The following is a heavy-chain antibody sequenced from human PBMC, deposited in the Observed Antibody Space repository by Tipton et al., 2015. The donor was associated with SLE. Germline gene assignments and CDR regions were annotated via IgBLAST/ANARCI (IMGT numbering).Heavy chain of an antibody. J-gene: IGHJ2*01. CDR3: ASREYNGCFDL. CDR2: IYTSGST. D-gene: IGHD5-12*01. Sequence: TLSLTCSVSGGSISSGSYSWSWIRQPAGKGLEWIGHIYTSGSTNYNPSLKSRVTMSVDTSNNQFSLKLSSVTAADTAVYYCASREYNGCFDLWGRGTLVTVSS. CDR1: GGSISSGSYS. V-gene: IGHV4-61*09.